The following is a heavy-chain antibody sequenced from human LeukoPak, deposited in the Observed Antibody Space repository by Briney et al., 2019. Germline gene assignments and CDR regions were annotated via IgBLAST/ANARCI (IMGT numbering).Heavy chain of an antibody. CDR1: GASISSGPW. D-gene: IGHD3-22*01. V-gene: IGHV4-4*02. CDR3: ARRPYYDSSGYYHSDDAFDI. Sequence: SETLSLTCAVSGASISSGPWWRWVRQPPGKGLEWIGDILHSGSTNYNPSLKSRVTISIDKSKNQFSLKLSSVTAADTAVYYCARRPYYDSSGYYHSDDAFDIWGQGTMVTVSS. CDR2: ILHSGST. J-gene: IGHJ3*02.